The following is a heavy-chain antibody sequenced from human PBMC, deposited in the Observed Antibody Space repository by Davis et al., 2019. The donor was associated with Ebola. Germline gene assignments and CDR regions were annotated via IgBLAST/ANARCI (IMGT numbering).Heavy chain of an antibody. J-gene: IGHJ6*02. Sequence: SETLSLTCAVYGGSFSGYYWSWIRQPPGKGLEWIGEINHSGSTNYNPSLKSRVTISVDTSKNQFSLKLSSVTAADTAVYYCARLRIAAAGRYYYYCGMDVWGQGTTVTVSS. V-gene: IGHV4-34*01. CDR2: INHSGST. CDR3: ARLRIAAAGRYYYYCGMDV. CDR1: GGSFSGYY. D-gene: IGHD6-13*01.